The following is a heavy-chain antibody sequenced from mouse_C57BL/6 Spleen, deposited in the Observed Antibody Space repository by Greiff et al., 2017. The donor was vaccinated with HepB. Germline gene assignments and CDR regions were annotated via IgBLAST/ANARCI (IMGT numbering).Heavy chain of an antibody. Sequence: EVQLQESVAELVRPGASVKLSCTASGFNIKNTYMHWVKQRPEQGLEWIGRIDPANGNTKYAPKFQGKATITADTSSNTAYLQLSSLTSEDTAIYYCAFYYYGSSSYYYAMDYWGQGTSVTVSS. CDR3: AFYYYGSSSYYYAMDY. CDR1: GFNIKNTY. D-gene: IGHD1-1*01. CDR2: IDPANGNT. J-gene: IGHJ4*01. V-gene: IGHV14-3*01.